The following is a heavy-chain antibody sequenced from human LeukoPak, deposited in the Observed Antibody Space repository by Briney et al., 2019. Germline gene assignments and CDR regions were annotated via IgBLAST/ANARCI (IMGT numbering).Heavy chain of an antibody. CDR2: ISGSGGST. Sequence: GGSLRLSCAASGFTFSSYAMSWVRQPPGKGLEWVSIISGSGGSTSYADSVKGRFTISRDISKNTLYLQMNSLRAEDTAVYYCAKNSFYYDSGSYFFDYWGQGTLVTVSS. D-gene: IGHD3-10*01. CDR3: AKNSFYYDSGSYFFDY. V-gene: IGHV3-23*01. CDR1: GFTFSSYA. J-gene: IGHJ4*02.